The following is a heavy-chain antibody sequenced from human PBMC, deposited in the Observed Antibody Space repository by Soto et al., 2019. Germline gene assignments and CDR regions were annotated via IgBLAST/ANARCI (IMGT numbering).Heavy chain of an antibody. Sequence: QVQLQESGPGLVKPSETLSLTCTVSSDSIAGENWWSWVRQPPGLGLEWIGEVCHTGGTNYNPSLKSRVTMEVDKSKNQFSLKLISATAADTAVYYCARVFSSGSGWMYYFDFWGQGTLVSVSS. CDR2: VCHTGGT. V-gene: IGHV4-4*02. J-gene: IGHJ4*02. D-gene: IGHD6-19*01. CDR1: SDSIAGENW. CDR3: ARVFSSGSGWMYYFDF.